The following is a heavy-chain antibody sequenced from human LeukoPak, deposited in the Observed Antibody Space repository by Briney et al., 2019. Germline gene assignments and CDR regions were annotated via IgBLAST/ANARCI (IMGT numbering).Heavy chain of an antibody. V-gene: IGHV3-66*01. CDR3: ARFPTTTGDDY. CDR1: GFTVSSSY. Sequence: PGGSLRLSCAASGFTVSSSYMSWVRQAPGKGLEWVSVIYSGGSTYYADSVKGRFTISRDNSKNTLYLQVNSLRAEDTAVYYCARFPTTTGDDYWGQGTLVTVSS. D-gene: IGHD1-1*01. CDR2: IYSGGST. J-gene: IGHJ4*02.